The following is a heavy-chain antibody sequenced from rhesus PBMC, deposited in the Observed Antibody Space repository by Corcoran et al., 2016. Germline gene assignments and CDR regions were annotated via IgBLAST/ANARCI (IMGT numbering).Heavy chain of an antibody. V-gene: IGHV4-93*02. D-gene: IGHD2-27*01. Sequence: QVQLQESGPGVVKASETLSLTCAVSGGSISSRNWWSWIRQSPGKGLEWIGYIYGGGGDTTYNPSLKCRVTISTDTFKNQFSLKLSSVTAADAALYYCARHSTATFDYWGQGVLVTVSS. CDR3: ARHSTATFDY. J-gene: IGHJ4*01. CDR1: GGSISSRNW. CDR2: IYGGGGDT.